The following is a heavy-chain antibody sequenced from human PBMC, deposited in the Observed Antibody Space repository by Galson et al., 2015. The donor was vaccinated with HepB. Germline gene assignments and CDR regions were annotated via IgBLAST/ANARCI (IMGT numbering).Heavy chain of an antibody. J-gene: IGHJ3*02. Sequence: SLRLSCAASGVTVSLNHMGWVRQAQGKGLEWVSMVYSDDNTYYADSVKGRSTIFSDSSGNTLNLQMNSLRAEDTAVYYWGTSQNRWGPDGFDIWCRGTVVTVSS. CDR3: GTSQNRWGPDGFDI. D-gene: IGHD3-16*01. CDR1: GVTVSLNH. V-gene: IGHV3-53*01. CDR2: VYSDDNT.